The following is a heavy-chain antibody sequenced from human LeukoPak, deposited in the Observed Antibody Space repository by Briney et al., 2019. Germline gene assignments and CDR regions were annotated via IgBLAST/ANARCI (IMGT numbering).Heavy chain of an antibody. Sequence: SETLSLTCTVSGYSISSGYYWGWIRQPPGKGLEWIGEINHSGATKYNPSLKSRVTMSVDTSKNQLSLKVNFVAAADTGVYYCARGMSGAMSTPFDYWGQGSLITVSS. J-gene: IGHJ4*02. D-gene: IGHD2-2*01. CDR3: ARGMSGAMSTPFDY. V-gene: IGHV4-38-2*02. CDR2: INHSGAT. CDR1: GYSISSGYY.